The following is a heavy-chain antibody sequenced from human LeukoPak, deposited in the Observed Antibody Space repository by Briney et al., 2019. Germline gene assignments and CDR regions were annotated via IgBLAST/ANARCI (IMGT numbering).Heavy chain of an antibody. CDR3: ARDDYVWDFDY. Sequence: GGSLRLSCAASGFTFSSYAMHWVRQTPGKGLEWVAAISYDGSNKYYADSVKGRFTISRDNAKNSLYLQMNSLRAEDTAVYYCARDDYVWDFDYWGQGTLVTVSS. CDR1: GFTFSSYA. J-gene: IGHJ4*02. D-gene: IGHD3-16*01. V-gene: IGHV3-30*04. CDR2: ISYDGSNK.